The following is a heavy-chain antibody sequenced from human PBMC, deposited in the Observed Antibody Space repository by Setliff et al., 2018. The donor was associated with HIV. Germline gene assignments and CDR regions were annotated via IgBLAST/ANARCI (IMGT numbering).Heavy chain of an antibody. CDR3: TRKLAPGHGMDV. CDR2: IQQHGSEI. Sequence: GSLRLSCAASGYTFSSYWMAWVRQCPGKGLEWVANIQQHGSEIHYVASVEGRFTISRDNAKNSLYLQMNSLRAEDTAVYYCTRKLAPGHGMDVWGQGTTVTVSS. J-gene: IGHJ6*02. V-gene: IGHV3-7*05. D-gene: IGHD3-3*02. CDR1: GYTFSSYW.